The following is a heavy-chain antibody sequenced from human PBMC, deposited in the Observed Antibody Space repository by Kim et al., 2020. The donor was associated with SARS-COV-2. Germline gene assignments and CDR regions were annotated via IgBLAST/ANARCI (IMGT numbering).Heavy chain of an antibody. D-gene: IGHD6-19*01. CDR1: GFTFNNYA. CDR2: LSANSGNT. Sequence: GGSLRLSCVASGFTFNNYAMNWVRQAPGQGLEWVSFLSANSGNTYYAASVKGRLTISRDNSKSTVYLQLNSLRADDTAVYYCAKDRGSGGSRGFDHWGQGTPVSVSS. V-gene: IGHV3-23*01. CDR3: AKDRGSGGSRGFDH. J-gene: IGHJ4*01.